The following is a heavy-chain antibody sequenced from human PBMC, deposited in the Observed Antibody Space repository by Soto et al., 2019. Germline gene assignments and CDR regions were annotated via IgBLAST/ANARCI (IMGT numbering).Heavy chain of an antibody. CDR3: ARHDSGYLDY. Sequence: QVQLQESGPGLVKPSETLSLTCTVSGGSISSYYWSWIRQPPGKGLEWIGYIYYSGSTNYNPSLKSRVTISVDTSKNQFSLKLSSVTPADTAVYYCARHDSGYLDYWGQGTLVTVSS. V-gene: IGHV4-59*08. D-gene: IGHD3-22*01. J-gene: IGHJ4*02. CDR1: GGSISSYY. CDR2: IYYSGST.